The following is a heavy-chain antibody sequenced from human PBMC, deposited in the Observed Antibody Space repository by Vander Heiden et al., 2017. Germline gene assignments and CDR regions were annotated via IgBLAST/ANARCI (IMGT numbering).Heavy chain of an antibody. Sequence: QLQLQESGPGLVKPSETLSLTCTVSGGSVYSFSYYWGWIRQPPGEGLEWIGYIFSNGDTYYNPSLESRVTISVDTSKNQISLKLSSVTAADTAVYYCARQTYRSFAPWGQGVLVTVSS. CDR2: IFSNGDT. D-gene: IGHD3-16*02. J-gene: IGHJ5*02. V-gene: IGHV4-39*01. CDR3: ARQTYRSFAP. CDR1: GGSVYSFSYY.